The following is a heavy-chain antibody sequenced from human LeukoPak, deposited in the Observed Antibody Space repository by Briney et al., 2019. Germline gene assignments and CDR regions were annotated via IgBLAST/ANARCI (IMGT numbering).Heavy chain of an antibody. CDR1: GFTFSSYS. D-gene: IGHD2-2*01. J-gene: IGHJ5*02. Sequence: PGGSLRLSCAASGFTFSSYSMNWVRQAPGKGLEWVSSISSSSSYIYYADSVKGRFTISRDNAKNSLYLQMNSLRAEDTAVYYCAVYCSSTSCYYTSAPWGQGTLVTVSS. V-gene: IGHV3-21*01. CDR3: AVYCSSTSCYYTSAP. CDR2: ISSSSSYI.